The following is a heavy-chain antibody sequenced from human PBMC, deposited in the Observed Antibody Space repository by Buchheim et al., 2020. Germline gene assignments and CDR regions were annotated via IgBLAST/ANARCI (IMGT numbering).Heavy chain of an antibody. CDR1: GFTFSNYA. J-gene: IGHJ4*02. CDR2: IGGRGST. V-gene: IGHV3-23*04. D-gene: IGHD3-10*01. CDR3: AKKWGSANPYFDY. Sequence: EVQLVESGGGLVQPGGSLRLSCAASGFTFSNYAMSWVRQAPGKGLEWVSAIGGRGSTYYADSVKGRFTISRDISENTLYLHMNSLTAEDTAVYFCAKKWGSANPYFDYWGQGAL.